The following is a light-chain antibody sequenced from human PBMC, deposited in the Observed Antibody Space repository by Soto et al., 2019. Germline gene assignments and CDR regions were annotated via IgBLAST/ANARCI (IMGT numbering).Light chain of an antibody. Sequence: QAVVTQPPSASGTPGQRVTISCSGSSSNIGSNYVYWYQQLPGTAPKLLIYRNNQRPSGVPDRFSGSKSGTSASPAISGLRSEDEADYYCAAWDDSLSGVVFGGGTKVTVL. CDR3: AAWDDSLSGVV. V-gene: IGLV1-47*01. CDR1: SSNIGSNY. CDR2: RNN. J-gene: IGLJ2*01.